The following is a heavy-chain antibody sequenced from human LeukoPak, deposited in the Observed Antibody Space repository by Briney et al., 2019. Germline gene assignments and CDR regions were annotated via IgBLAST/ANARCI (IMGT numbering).Heavy chain of an antibody. D-gene: IGHD1-26*01. CDR3: AREIRIVGASRADYYYGMDV. CDR1: GGTFSSYA. V-gene: IGHV1-69*13. Sequence: SVMVSCKASGGTFSSYAISWVRQAPGQGLEWMGGIIPIFGTANYAQKFQGRVTITADESTSTAYMELSRLRSEDTAVYYCAREIRIVGASRADYYYGMDVWGQGTTVTVSS. CDR2: IIPIFGTA. J-gene: IGHJ6*02.